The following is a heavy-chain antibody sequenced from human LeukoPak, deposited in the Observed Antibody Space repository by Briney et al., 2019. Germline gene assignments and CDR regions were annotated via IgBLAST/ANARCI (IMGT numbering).Heavy chain of an antibody. D-gene: IGHD6-13*01. CDR2: ISSSSSYT. V-gene: IGHV3-11*06. CDR3: ARDGGAAAGTFEYYFDY. Sequence: PGGSLRLSCAASGFTFSDYYMSWIRQAPGKGLEWVSYISSSSSYTNYADSVKGRFTISRDNAKNPLYLQMNSLRAEDTAVYYCARDGGAAAGTFEYYFDYWGQGTLVTVSS. J-gene: IGHJ4*02. CDR1: GFTFSDYY.